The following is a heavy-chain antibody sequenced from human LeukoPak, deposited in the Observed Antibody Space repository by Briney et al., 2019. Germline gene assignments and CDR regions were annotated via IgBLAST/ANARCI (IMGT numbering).Heavy chain of an antibody. D-gene: IGHD5-18*01. J-gene: IGHJ6*03. CDR3: ARGSGGYSYGNYYYYYYMDV. Sequence: SETLSLTCTVSGGSISSHYWSWIRRPPGKGLEWIGYIYYSGSTNYNPSLKSRVTISVDTSKNQFSLKLSSVTAADTAVYYCARGSGGYSYGNYYYYYYMDVWGKGTTVTVSS. V-gene: IGHV4-59*11. CDR1: GGSISSHY. CDR2: IYYSGST.